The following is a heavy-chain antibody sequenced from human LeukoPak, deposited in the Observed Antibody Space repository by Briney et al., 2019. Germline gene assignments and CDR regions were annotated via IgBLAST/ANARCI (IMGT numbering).Heavy chain of an antibody. Sequence: GGSLRLSCTVSGFTFSTYWMTWVRQAPGKGLEWVANIKQDGSEKYYVDSVKGRFTISRDNAKNSLYLQMNSLRAEDTAVYYCARDPGWLQFRGEDYFDYWGQGTLVTVSS. V-gene: IGHV3-7*01. CDR1: GFTFSTYW. CDR3: ARDPGWLQFRGEDYFDY. CDR2: IKQDGSEK. J-gene: IGHJ4*02. D-gene: IGHD5-24*01.